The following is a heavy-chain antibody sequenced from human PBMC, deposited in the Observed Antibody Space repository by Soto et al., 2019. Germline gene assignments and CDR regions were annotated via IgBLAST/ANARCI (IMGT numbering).Heavy chain of an antibody. D-gene: IGHD3-10*01. Sequence: SETLSLTCAVSGGSISSSNWWSWVRQPPGKGLGWIGEIYHSGSTNYNPSLKSRVTISVDKSKNQFSLKLSSVTAADTAVYYCARVHIMFRGVILSRRDYGMDVWGQGTTVTVSS. V-gene: IGHV4-4*02. CDR3: ARVHIMFRGVILSRRDYGMDV. CDR1: GGSISSSNW. J-gene: IGHJ6*02. CDR2: IYHSGST.